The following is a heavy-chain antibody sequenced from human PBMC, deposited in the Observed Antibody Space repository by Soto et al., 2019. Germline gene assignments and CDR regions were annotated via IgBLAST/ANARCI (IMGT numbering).Heavy chain of an antibody. CDR3: ASGGSSDWQVAFDI. J-gene: IGHJ3*02. D-gene: IGHD2-21*02. CDR1: DGDLSTYY. V-gene: IGHV4-34*01. CDR2: INHRGSN. Sequence: QVQQQQWGAGLLKPSETLSLTCAVDDGDLSTYYWNWIRQSRGKGLEWIGKINHRGSNNYNPSLKIRVTISIDMSKNHVYLRLSSVTAEDTAVYYCASGGSSDWQVAFDIWGHGKMVTFAS.